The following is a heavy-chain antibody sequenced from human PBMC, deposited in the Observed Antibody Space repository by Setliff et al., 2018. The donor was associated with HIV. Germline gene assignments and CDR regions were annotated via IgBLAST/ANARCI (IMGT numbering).Heavy chain of an antibody. CDR2: ISYSGNT. J-gene: IGHJ2*01. V-gene: IGHV4-39*01. Sequence: SETLSLTCSVSGGSIRSNSYYWGWIRQPPGKGLEWIGSISYSGNTYSSPSLKSRVIISVDASTNQVSLKLSSVTAADTAVYHCARPSTGGGYNYWYFDLWGRGTLVTVSS. D-gene: IGHD5-12*01. CDR3: ARPSTGGGYNYWYFDL. CDR1: GGSIRSNSYY.